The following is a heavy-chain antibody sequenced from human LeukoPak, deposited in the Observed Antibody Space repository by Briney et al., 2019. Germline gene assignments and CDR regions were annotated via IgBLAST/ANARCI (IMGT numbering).Heavy chain of an antibody. CDR1: GGSFSGYY. CDR3: ARGLGYYDSSGYPKFPFDY. V-gene: IGHV4-34*01. J-gene: IGHJ4*02. Sequence: KPSETLSLTCAVYGGSFSGYYWSWIRQPPGKGLEWIGEINHSGSTNYNPSLKSRVTISVDTSKSQFSLKLSSVTAADTAVYYCARGLGYYDSSGYPKFPFDYWGQGTLVTVSS. CDR2: INHSGST. D-gene: IGHD3-22*01.